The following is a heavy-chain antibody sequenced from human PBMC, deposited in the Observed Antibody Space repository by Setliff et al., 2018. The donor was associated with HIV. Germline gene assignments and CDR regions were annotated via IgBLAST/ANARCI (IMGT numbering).Heavy chain of an antibody. CDR1: GFTFSGYS. J-gene: IGHJ5*02. V-gene: IGHV3-21*01. CDR3: ARDKVVVAAGWFDP. D-gene: IGHD2-15*01. Sequence: PGGSLRLSCAASGFTFSGYSMNWVRQAPGKGLEWVSSISRSSDDIKYADSVKGRFTISRDNAKNSLYLQMNSLRAEDTAVYYCARDKVVVAAGWFDPWGQGTLVTVSS. CDR2: ISRSSDDI.